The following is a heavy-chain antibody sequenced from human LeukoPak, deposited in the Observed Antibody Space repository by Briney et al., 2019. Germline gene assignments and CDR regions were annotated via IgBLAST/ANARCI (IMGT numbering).Heavy chain of an antibody. CDR2: INPNFWKA. V-gene: IGHV1-69*04. CDR1: RWTLRKYA. D-gene: IGHD4-17*01. Sequence: SWVHVTCQACRWTLRKYAINWVGQAAARGRDWVGRINPNFWKANYPRNLQGRVTITADKTTSTAYRELSSLRSEDTAVYYCARDEAPGDYGFDYWGQASLATVSS. J-gene: IGHJ4*02. CDR3: ARDEAPGDYGFDY.